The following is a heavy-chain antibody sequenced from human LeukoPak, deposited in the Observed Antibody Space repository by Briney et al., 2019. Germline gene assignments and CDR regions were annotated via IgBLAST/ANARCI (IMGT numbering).Heavy chain of an antibody. V-gene: IGHV3-23*01. D-gene: IGHD6-13*01. CDR3: AKQSAGSAAWYSLHYDF. Sequence: GGSLRLSCAASGFTLSSYAMTWVRQAPGRGLEWVASVDGGGGGTYYAGSVKGRFTISRDNSKDTLYLQMNGLRAEDTAVYFSAKQSAGSAAWYSLHYDFWGQGTLVTVSS. CDR1: GFTLSSYA. J-gene: IGHJ4*02. CDR2: VDGGGGGT.